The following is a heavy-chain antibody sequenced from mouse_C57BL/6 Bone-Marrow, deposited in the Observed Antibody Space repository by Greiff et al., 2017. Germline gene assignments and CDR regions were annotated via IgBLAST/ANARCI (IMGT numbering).Heavy chain of an antibody. CDR1: GFTFSSYG. D-gene: IGHD1-1*01. V-gene: IGHV5-6*01. CDR2: ISSGGSYT. CDR3: SRLCYGSSLAWFDY. J-gene: IGHJ3*01. Sequence: EVKLEQSGGDLVKPGGSLKLSCAASGFTFSSYGMSWVRQTPDKSLEWVATISSGGSYTYYPDNVKGRVTISRDEAKTTLYLQMSSLKSEDTAVYYCSRLCYGSSLAWFDYWGQGTLVTVSA.